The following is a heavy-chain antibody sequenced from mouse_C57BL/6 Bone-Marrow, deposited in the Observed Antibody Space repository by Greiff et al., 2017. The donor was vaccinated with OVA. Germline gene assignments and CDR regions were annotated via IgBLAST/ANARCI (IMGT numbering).Heavy chain of an antibody. CDR2: IDPSDSYT. D-gene: IGHD2-4*01. CDR3: ARCDYDEAYFDY. J-gene: IGHJ2*01. Sequence: QVQLQQPGAELVKPGASVKLSCKASGYTFTSYWMQWVKQRPEQGLEWIGEIDPSDSYTNYNQKFKGKATMTVDTSSSTAYMQLSSLTSEDSAVYYCARCDYDEAYFDYWGQGTTLTVSS. CDR1: GYTFTSYW. V-gene: IGHV1-50*01.